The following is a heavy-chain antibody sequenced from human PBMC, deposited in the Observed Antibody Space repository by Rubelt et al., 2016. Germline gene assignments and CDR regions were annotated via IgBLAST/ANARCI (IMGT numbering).Heavy chain of an antibody. CDR3: ARDQLDSSGPNTKRAFDV. CDR1: GFTFSAYI. CDR2: IRSSSINYI. D-gene: IGHD3-22*01. Sequence: EVHLVESGGGLVKPGGSLRLSCAASGFTFSAYIMSWVRQAPGKGLEWVSSIRSSSINYIYYADSVKGRFTISRDNTRNSLYLQMNSRRAEDTAVYYCARDQLDSSGPNTKRAFDVWGQGTMLTVSS. V-gene: IGHV3-21*01. J-gene: IGHJ3*01.